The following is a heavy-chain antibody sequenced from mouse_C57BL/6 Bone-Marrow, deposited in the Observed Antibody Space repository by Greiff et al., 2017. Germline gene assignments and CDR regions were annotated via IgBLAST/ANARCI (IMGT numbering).Heavy chain of an antibody. CDR2: ISSGSSTI. D-gene: IGHD1-1*01. J-gene: IGHJ3*01. CDR3: ARGITTVVAPIAY. Sequence: EVQLVESGGGLVKPGGSLKLSCAASGFTFSDYGMHWVRQAPEKGLEWVAYISSGSSTIYYADTVKGRFTISRDNAKNTLFLQMTSLRSEDTAMYYCARGITTVVAPIAYWGQGTLVTVSA. CDR1: GFTFSDYG. V-gene: IGHV5-17*01.